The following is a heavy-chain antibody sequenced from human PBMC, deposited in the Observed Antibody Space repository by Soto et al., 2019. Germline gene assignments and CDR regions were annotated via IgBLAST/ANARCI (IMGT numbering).Heavy chain of an antibody. J-gene: IGHJ3*02. CDR2: INHSGST. CDR1: GGSFSGYY. V-gene: IGHV4-34*01. Sequence: QVQLQQWGAGLLKPSETLSLTCAVYGGSFSGYYWSWIRQPPGKGLEWIGEINHSGSTNYNPSLKSRVTISVDTSKNHVSLKLSAVTAADTAVYYCARASRRQGRYCSGGSCARGAFDIWGQGTMVTVSS. CDR3: ARASRRQGRYCSGGSCARGAFDI. D-gene: IGHD2-15*01.